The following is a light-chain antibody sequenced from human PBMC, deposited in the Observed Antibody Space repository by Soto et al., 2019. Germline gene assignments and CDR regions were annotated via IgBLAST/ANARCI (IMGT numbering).Light chain of an antibody. CDR3: QQYGSSPLT. CDR2: GAS. CDR1: QSVTSNY. J-gene: IGKJ4*01. V-gene: IGKV3-20*01. Sequence: EIVLTQSPGTPSLSPGERATLSFSSSQSVTSNYLAWYQQTPGQAPRLLFFGASIRATGIPDRFSGSGSGTDFTLTISRLESEDFAVYYCQQYGSSPLTFGGGTKVDIK.